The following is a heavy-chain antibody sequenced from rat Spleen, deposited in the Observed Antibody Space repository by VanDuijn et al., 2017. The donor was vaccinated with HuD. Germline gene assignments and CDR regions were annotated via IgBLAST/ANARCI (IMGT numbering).Heavy chain of an antibody. V-gene: IGHV5-22*01. D-gene: IGHD3-2*01. J-gene: IGHJ2*01. Sequence: EVQLVESGGGLVQPGRSLKLSCAASGFTFSDYYMAWVRQAPKKGLEWVATVTHIGGTTYYGDSVKGRFTISRDNAKSTLYLQMNSLRSEDTATYYCARLSAGFDYWGQGVMVTVSS. CDR1: GFTFSDYY. CDR2: VTHIGGTT. CDR3: ARLSAGFDY.